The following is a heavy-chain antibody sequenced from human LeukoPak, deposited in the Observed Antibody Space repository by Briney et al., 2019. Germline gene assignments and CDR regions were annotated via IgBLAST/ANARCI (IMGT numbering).Heavy chain of an antibody. CDR2: IKQDGSQK. Sequence: PGGSLRLSCAASGFTFSSYAMSWVRQAPGKGLEWVANIKQDGSQKYYVDSVKGRFTISRDNAKNSLYLQMNSLRVEDTAMYYCARIGYSSSCLDYWGQGTLVTVSS. V-gene: IGHV3-7*01. CDR3: ARIGYSSSCLDY. J-gene: IGHJ4*02. CDR1: GFTFSSYA. D-gene: IGHD6-13*01.